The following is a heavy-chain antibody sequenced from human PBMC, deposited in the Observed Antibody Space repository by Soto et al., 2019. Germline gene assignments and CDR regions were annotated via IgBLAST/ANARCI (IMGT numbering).Heavy chain of an antibody. J-gene: IGHJ6*03. Sequence: GGSLRLSCAASGFSISNYGMHWVRQAPGKGLEWLSFISYDGIYKSYVDSVKGRFTISRDNSKNTLYLQMNSLRAEDTAVYYCAKGDSYDLYFMDVWGKGTTVTVSS. CDR3: AKGDSYDLYFMDV. CDR1: GFSISNYG. CDR2: ISYDGIYK. V-gene: IGHV3-30*18.